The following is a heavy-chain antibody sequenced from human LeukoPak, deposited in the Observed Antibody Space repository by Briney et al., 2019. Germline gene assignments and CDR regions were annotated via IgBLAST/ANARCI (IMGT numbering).Heavy chain of an antibody. D-gene: IGHD3-3*01. Sequence: GGSLRLSCAASGFTFSDYYMSWIRQAPGKGLEWVSYISSSGSTIYYADSVKGRFTISRDNAKNSLYLQMNSLRAEDTAVYYCARDRITNFGVAPQEPFDPWGQGTLVTASS. J-gene: IGHJ5*02. V-gene: IGHV3-11*01. CDR1: GFTFSDYY. CDR3: ARDRITNFGVAPQEPFDP. CDR2: ISSSGSTI.